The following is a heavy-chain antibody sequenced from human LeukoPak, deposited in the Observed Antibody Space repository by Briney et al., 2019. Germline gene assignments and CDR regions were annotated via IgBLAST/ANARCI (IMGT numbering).Heavy chain of an antibody. CDR2: IYYSGST. CDR1: GGSIGSYY. J-gene: IGHJ5*02. V-gene: IGHV4-59*01. Sequence: SETLSLTCTVSGGSIGSYYWSWIRQPPGKGLEWIGYIYYSGSTNYNPSLKSRVTISVDTSKNQFSLKLSSVTAADTAVYYCARVYSSSWYWFDPWGQGTLVTVSS. CDR3: ARVYSSSWYWFDP. D-gene: IGHD6-13*01.